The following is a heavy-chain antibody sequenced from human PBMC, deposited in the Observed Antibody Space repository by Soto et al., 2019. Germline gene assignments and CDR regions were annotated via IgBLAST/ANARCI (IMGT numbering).Heavy chain of an antibody. Sequence: SDTLSRTCTVSSDSISSYYWSWIRQPPGKRLEWIGYISYSGSTDYNPSLKSRVTISGDTSKNQFSLKVRSVTAADTAVYYCARGTSWQLPFDYWGQGTLVTVSS. V-gene: IGHV4-59*07. J-gene: IGHJ4*02. CDR2: ISYSGST. CDR1: SDSISSYY. CDR3: ARGTSWQLPFDY. D-gene: IGHD6-13*01.